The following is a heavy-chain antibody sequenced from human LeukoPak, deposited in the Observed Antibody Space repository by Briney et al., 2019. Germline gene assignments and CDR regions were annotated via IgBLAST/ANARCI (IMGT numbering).Heavy chain of an antibody. CDR3: ARSFGHYDILTGYYFNWFDP. J-gene: IGHJ5*02. CDR1: GGSLSRYY. CDR2: IYYSGST. D-gene: IGHD3-9*01. Sequence: SETLSLTCTVSGGSLSRYYWSWIRQPPGKGLEWIGYIYYSGSTNYNPSLKSRVTISVDTSKNQFSLKLSSVTAADTAVYYCARSFGHYDILTGYYFNWFDPWGQGTLVTVSS. V-gene: IGHV4-59*01.